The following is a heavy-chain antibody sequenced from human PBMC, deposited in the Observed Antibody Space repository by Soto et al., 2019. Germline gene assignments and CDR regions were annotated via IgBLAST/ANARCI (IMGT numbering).Heavy chain of an antibody. J-gene: IGHJ6*02. D-gene: IGHD3-10*01. CDR1: GFTFSSYA. CDR2: ISGSSGYT. Sequence: GGSLRLSCAASGFTFSSYAMSWVRQAPGKGLEWVSDISGSSGYTNYADSVKGRFTISRDNSKNSLYLQMNSLRAEDTAVYYCARGGGQKHMDVWGQGTTVTVSS. V-gene: IGHV3-21*05. CDR3: ARGGGQKHMDV.